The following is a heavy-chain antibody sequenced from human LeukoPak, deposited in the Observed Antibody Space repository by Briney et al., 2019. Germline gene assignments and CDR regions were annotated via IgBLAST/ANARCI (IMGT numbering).Heavy chain of an antibody. CDR3: ATEEMATISPDY. CDR1: GFTVSSNY. J-gene: IGHJ4*02. D-gene: IGHD5-24*01. Sequence: PGGSLRLSCAASGFTVSSNYMSWVRQAPGKGLEWVSVIYSGGSTYYADSVKGRFTISRDNSKNTLYLQMNSLRAEDTAVYYCATEEMATISPDYWGQGTLVTVSS. V-gene: IGHV3-53*01. CDR2: IYSGGST.